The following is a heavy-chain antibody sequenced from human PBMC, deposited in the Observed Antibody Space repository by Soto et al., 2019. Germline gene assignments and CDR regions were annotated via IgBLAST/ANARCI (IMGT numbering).Heavy chain of an antibody. CDR1: GYSFTSYW. V-gene: IGHV5-10-1*01. J-gene: IGHJ4*02. CDR2: IDPSDSYT. Sequence: PGESLKISCKGSGYSFTSYWISWVRQMPGKGLEWMGRIDPSDSYTNYSPSFQGHVTISADKSISTAYLQWSSLKASDTAMYYCATPGRRDRYDFDSWGQGTLVTVSS. CDR3: ATPGRRDRYDFDS. D-gene: IGHD3-3*01.